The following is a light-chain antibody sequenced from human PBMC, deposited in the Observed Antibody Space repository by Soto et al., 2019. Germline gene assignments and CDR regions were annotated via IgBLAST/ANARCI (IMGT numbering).Light chain of an antibody. CDR3: MQALQTPWT. Sequence: DIVLTQSPLSLPVTPGAPASLSCRSSQSLLHSNGYNYLDWYLQKPGRSPQLLFYLGSSRASGVPDRFSGSGSGTDFTLKISRVEPEDVGVYYCMQALQTPWTFGPGTKVDIK. V-gene: IGKV2-28*01. J-gene: IGKJ1*01. CDR1: QSLLHSNGYNY. CDR2: LGS.